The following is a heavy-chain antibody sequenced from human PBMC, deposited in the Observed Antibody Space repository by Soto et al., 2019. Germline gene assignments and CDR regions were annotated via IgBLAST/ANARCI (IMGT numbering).Heavy chain of an antibody. J-gene: IGHJ6*03. CDR3: ATGNPMVRGVIYGYYYYYMDV. D-gene: IGHD3-10*01. Sequence: ASVKVSCKVSGYTLTELSMHWVRQAPGKGLEWMGGFDPEDGETIYAQNFQGRVTMTEDTSTDTAYMELSSLRSEDTAVYYCATGNPMVRGVIYGYYYYYMDVWGKGTTVTVSS. CDR1: GYTLTELS. V-gene: IGHV1-24*01. CDR2: FDPEDGET.